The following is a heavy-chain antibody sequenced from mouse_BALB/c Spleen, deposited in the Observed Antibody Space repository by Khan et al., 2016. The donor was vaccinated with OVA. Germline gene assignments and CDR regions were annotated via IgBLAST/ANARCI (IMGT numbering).Heavy chain of an antibody. J-gene: IGHJ3*01. CDR3: ARDGYSPWFAY. V-gene: IGHV14-1*02. CDR1: GFNIKDYY. D-gene: IGHD2-3*01. CDR2: IDPENGNT. Sequence: VQLQQSGAELVRPGALVKLSCKASGFNIKDYYMHWVKQRPEQGLVWIGRIDPENGNTIYDPKFQGKASITSDTSSNTAYLQLSSLTSEDPAVYYCARDGYSPWFAYWGQGTLGTVSA.